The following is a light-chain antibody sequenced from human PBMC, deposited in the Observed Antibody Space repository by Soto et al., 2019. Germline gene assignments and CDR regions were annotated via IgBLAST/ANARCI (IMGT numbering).Light chain of an antibody. CDR2: GAS. J-gene: IGKJ1*01. CDR3: QQYGSSPKT. V-gene: IGKV3D-20*01. CDR1: QRVSNNY. Sequence: TQSPATLSLSPGESATLSCGASQRVSNNYLAWYQQKPGLAPRLLIYGASTRATGIPARFSGSGSGTDFTLTISRLEPEDFAVYYCQQYGSSPKTFGQGTKVDIK.